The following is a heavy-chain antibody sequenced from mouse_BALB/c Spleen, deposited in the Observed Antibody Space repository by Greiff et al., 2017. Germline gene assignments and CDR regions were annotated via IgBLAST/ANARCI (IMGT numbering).Heavy chain of an antibody. Sequence: QVQLKESGPELVKPGASVRISCKASGYTFTSYYIHWVKQRPGQGLEWIGWIYPGNVNTKYNEKFKGKATLTADKSSSTAYMQLSSLTSEDSAVYFCARSDYYDYDRAFAYWGQGTLVTVSA. CDR2: IYPGNVNT. D-gene: IGHD2-4*01. CDR3: ARSDYYDYDRAFAY. J-gene: IGHJ3*01. V-gene: IGHV1S56*01. CDR1: GYTFTSYY.